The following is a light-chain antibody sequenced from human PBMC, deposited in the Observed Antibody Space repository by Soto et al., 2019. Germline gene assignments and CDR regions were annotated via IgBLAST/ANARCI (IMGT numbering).Light chain of an antibody. CDR2: DSS. Sequence: EIVLTQSPATLSLSPGERATLSCRASQSVGTYLAWYQQKPGQAPRLLIYDSSNRATDIPARFSGSGSGTDFTLTICSLEPEDFAVYYCQQRSIWPPAFGGGTKVEIK. CDR3: QQRSIWPPA. J-gene: IGKJ4*01. CDR1: QSVGTY. V-gene: IGKV3-11*01.